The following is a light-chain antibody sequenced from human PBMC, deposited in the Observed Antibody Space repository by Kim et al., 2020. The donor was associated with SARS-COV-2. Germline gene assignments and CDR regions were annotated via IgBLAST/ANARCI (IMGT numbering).Light chain of an antibody. CDR2: GAS. CDR3: QQYSHSPLT. V-gene: IGKV3-15*01. CDR1: QSVSSN. Sequence: DIVMPPSPATLSVSPGERATLSCRASQSVSSNLAWYQQKPGQAPRLLINGASTRATGIPGRFSGSGSGTVFTLTISSLQSEDFAVYYSQQYSHSPLTFPGGTKLEI. J-gene: IGKJ4*01.